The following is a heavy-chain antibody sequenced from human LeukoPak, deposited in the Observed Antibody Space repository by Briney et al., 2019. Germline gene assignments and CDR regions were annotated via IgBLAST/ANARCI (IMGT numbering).Heavy chain of an antibody. CDR1: GYSISSGYY. Sequence: PSETLSLTCTVSGYSISSGYYWGWIRQPPGKGLEWIGSIYHSGSTYYNPSLKSRVTISVDTSKNQFSLKLSSVTAADTAVYYCASYGSGSYYNDLYYYYMDVWGKGTTVTVSS. D-gene: IGHD3-10*01. CDR2: IYHSGST. CDR3: ASYGSGSYYNDLYYYYMDV. J-gene: IGHJ6*03. V-gene: IGHV4-38-2*02.